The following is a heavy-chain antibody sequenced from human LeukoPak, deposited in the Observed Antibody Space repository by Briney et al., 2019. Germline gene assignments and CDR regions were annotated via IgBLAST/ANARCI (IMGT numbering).Heavy chain of an antibody. J-gene: IGHJ4*02. V-gene: IGHV3-7*01. CDR3: AGEGLLYSADY. CDR2: IKVDGSQK. D-gene: IGHD1-26*01. Sequence: AESLSLTCSASGFTFSSYWMRWLRQPPAKGLEWVVNIKVDGSQKKHLSSVKVRFTTAKYNATDSLSLQMHSLTANDTVYYFCAGEGLLYSADYWGQGTLVSVSS. CDR1: GFTFSSYW.